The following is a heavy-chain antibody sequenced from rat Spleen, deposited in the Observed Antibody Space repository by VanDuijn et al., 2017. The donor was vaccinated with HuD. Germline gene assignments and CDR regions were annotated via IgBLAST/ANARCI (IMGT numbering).Heavy chain of an antibody. CDR2: ISYDGSTT. CDR3: TAHGNRISRFAY. J-gene: IGHJ3*01. V-gene: IGHV5-29*01. Sequence: EVQLVESGGGLVQPGRSMKLSCAASGITFSNFPMAWVRQAPTKGLEWVATISYDGSTTYYRDSVKGRFTFSRDNAKSTLYLQMDSLRSEDTATYYCTAHGNRISRFAYWGQGTLVTVSS. D-gene: IGHD2-7*01. CDR1: GITFSNFP.